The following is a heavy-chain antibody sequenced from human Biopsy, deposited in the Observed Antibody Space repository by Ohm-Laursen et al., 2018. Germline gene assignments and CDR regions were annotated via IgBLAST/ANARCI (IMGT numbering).Heavy chain of an antibody. CDR3: SRDRYYASAGSYSHYNLDV. Sequence: SLRLSCAASGFTFSSYAIHWFRQAPGKGLEWVAAISDDRSNKYSADSVKGRFSISRDNSKNTVYLQMNNLRAADTAVSYWSRDRYYASAGSYSHYNLDVWGQGTPVSVSS. CDR1: GFTFSSYA. J-gene: IGHJ6*02. CDR2: ISDDRSNK. V-gene: IGHV3-33*01. D-gene: IGHD3-10*01.